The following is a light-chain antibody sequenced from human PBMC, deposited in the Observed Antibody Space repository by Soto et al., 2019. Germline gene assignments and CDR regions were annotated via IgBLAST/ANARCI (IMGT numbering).Light chain of an antibody. CDR3: QQYGYSFWT. CDR2: GAS. J-gene: IGKJ1*01. V-gene: IGKV3-15*01. CDR1: QTVNNN. Sequence: VMTQAPATLSVSPGEGATLSCRASQTVNNNVAWYRVKGGQVPRLLIYGASSRATDIPTRFSGSGSGADYTLTISRLEPEDSAVYYCQQYGYSFWTFGQGTKVDIK.